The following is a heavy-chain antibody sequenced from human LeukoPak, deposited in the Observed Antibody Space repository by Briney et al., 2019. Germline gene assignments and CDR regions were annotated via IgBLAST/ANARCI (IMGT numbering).Heavy chain of an antibody. Sequence: PGGSLRLSCAASGLTFSNFPMHWVRQAPGKGLEWVALIQDDGATTNYVDSVRGRFTISRDNSKSTVYLQMNSLKPDDTAVYYCAPQIITRVFVISPFDYWGQGTLVTVSS. CDR3: APQIITRVFVISPFDY. D-gene: IGHD3-22*01. J-gene: IGHJ4*02. CDR2: IQDDGATT. CDR1: GLTFSNFP. V-gene: IGHV3-30*02.